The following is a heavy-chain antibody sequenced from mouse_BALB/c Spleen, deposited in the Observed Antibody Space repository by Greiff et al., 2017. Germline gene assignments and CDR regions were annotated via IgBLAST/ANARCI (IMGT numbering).Heavy chain of an antibody. D-gene: IGHD2-3*01. J-gene: IGHJ3*01. CDR2: INPSSGYT. V-gene: IGHV1-7*01. CDR3: ARSPYDGYYAWFAY. CDR1: GYTFTSYW. Sequence: VQLQESGAELAKPGASVKMSCKASGYTFTSYWMHWVKQRPGQGLEWIGYINPSSGYTNYNQKFKDKATLTADKSSSTAYMQLSSLTSEDSAVYYCARSPYDGYYAWFAYWGQGTLVTVSA.